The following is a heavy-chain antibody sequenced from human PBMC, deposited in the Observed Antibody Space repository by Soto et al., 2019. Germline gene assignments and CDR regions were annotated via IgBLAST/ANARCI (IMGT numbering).Heavy chain of an antibody. D-gene: IGHD6-13*01. CDR2: TVPITLST. Sequence: QVQLVQSAAEVKKPGSSVRVSCKASGGTLSSYAISWVRQAPGQGLDWVGGTVPITLSTHYAQKFQGRVIITADEATNTVYMDLSSMRSEDTAVYYCARDRSGIAGRTRNIYATDVWGQGTTVTVSS. V-gene: IGHV1-69*01. J-gene: IGHJ6*02. CDR3: ARDRSGIAGRTRNIYATDV. CDR1: GGTLSSYA.